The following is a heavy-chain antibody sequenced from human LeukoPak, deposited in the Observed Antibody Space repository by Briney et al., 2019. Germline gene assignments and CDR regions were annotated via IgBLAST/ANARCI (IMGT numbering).Heavy chain of an antibody. J-gene: IGHJ4*02. V-gene: IGHV4-31*03. CDR3: ANSGYDRVKFDN. D-gene: IGHD5-12*01. CDR1: GGSISSGGYY. CDR2: IYYSGST. Sequence: SETLSLTCTVSGGSISSGGYYWSWIRQHPGKGLEWIGYIYYSGSTYYNPSLKSRVTISVDMSKNQLSLKLSSVTAADTAVYYCANSGYDRVKFDNWGQGTLVTVSS.